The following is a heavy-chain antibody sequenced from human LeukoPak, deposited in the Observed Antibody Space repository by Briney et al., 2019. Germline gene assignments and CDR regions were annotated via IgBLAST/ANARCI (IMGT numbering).Heavy chain of an antibody. CDR1: GYTFTNYG. V-gene: IGHV1-18*01. Sequence: ASVKVSCKASGYTFTNYGISWVRQAPGQGLEWMGWISVYNGNTNYAQKLQGRVTMTTDTSTSTAYMELRSLRSDDTAVYYCARTVATIMDYQGYYFDYWGQGTLVTVSS. J-gene: IGHJ4*02. CDR3: ARTVATIMDYQGYYFDY. CDR2: ISVYNGNT. D-gene: IGHD5-12*01.